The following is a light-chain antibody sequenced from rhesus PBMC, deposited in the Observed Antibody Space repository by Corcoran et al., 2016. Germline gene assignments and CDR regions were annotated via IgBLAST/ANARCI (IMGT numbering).Light chain of an antibody. CDR3: LQYNSSPFT. CDR2: STS. J-gene: IGKJ3*01. V-gene: IGKV1-22*01. CDR1: QGISGW. Sequence: DIQMTQSPSSLSASVGDKVTITCRASQGISGWLAWYQQKPGEAPRLLIYSTSSLQSGVLSRFSGSGSGADCTLTISSMQPEDFATYYCLQYNSSPFTFGPGTKLDI.